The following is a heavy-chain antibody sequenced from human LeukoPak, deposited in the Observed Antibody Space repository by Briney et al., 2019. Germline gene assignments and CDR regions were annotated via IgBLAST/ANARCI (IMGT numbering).Heavy chain of an antibody. CDR2: ISYDGSNK. J-gene: IGHJ3*02. V-gene: IGHV3-30*18. CDR1: GFTFSSYG. Sequence: GRSLRLSCAASGFTFSSYGMHWVRQAPGKGLEWVAVISYDGSNKYYADSVKGRFTISRDNSKNTLYLQMNSLRAEDTAVYYCAKELKILDWFPAFDIWGQGTMVTVSS. CDR3: AKELKILDWFPAFDI. D-gene: IGHD3-9*01.